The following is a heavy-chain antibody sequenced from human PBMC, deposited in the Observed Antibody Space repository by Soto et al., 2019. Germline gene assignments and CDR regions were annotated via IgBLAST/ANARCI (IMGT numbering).Heavy chain of an antibody. Sequence: QVQLQQWGAGLLKPSETLSLTCAVYGGSFSGYYWSWIRQPPGKGLEWIGEINHSGSTNYNPSLKSRVTISVDTSKNQFSLKLSSVTAADTAVYYCAGYTYYYGSGINYWGQGTLVTVSS. CDR1: GGSFSGYY. CDR3: AGYTYYYGSGINY. CDR2: INHSGST. J-gene: IGHJ4*02. V-gene: IGHV4-34*01. D-gene: IGHD3-10*01.